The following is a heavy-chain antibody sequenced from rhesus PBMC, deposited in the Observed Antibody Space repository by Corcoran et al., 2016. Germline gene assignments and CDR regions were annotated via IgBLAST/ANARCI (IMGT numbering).Heavy chain of an antibody. D-gene: IGHD4-29*01. J-gene: IGHJ6*01. CDR3: ASRWGGTVAARDYGLDS. Sequence: QVQLQESGPRLVKPSETLSLTCAVSGGSISSGYYYWRWIRQPPGKGLEWIGYITYSGSTSYNPSLKSRVTISRDTSKNQFSLKLSSVTAADTAVYYCASRWGGTVAARDYGLDSWGQGVVVTVSS. CDR2: ITYSGST. CDR1: GGSISSGYYY. V-gene: IGHV4-122*02.